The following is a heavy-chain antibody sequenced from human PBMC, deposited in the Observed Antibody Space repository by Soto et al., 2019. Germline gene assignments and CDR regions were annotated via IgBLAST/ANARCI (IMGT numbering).Heavy chain of an antibody. CDR2: IYYSGST. Sequence: SETLSITCTVSGGSISSSSYYCGWIRQPPGKGLERIGRIYYSGSTYYNPSLKSRVTISVDTSKNQFSLKLSPVTAADTAVYYCARHYRDYLRVCWFDPWGQGTLVTVSS. V-gene: IGHV4-39*01. J-gene: IGHJ5*02. CDR3: ARHYRDYLRVCWFDP. D-gene: IGHD4-4*01. CDR1: GGSISSSSYY.